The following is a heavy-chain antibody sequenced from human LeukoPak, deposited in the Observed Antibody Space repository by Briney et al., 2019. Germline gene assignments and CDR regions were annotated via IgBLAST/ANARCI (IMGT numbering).Heavy chain of an antibody. CDR2: IKQDGSEK. V-gene: IGHV3-7*01. CDR3: ARETGGVVIPSGYFDY. J-gene: IGHJ4*02. CDR1: GFTFSSYW. D-gene: IGHD3-3*01. Sequence: PGGSLRLSCAASGFTFSSYWMSWVRQAPGKGLEWVANIKQDGSEKYYVDSVKGRFTISRDNSKNTLYLQMNSLRAEDTAVYYCARETGGVVIPSGYFDYWGQGTLVTVSS.